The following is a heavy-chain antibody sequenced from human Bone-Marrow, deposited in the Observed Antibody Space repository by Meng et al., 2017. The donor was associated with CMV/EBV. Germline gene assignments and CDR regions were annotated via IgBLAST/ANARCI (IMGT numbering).Heavy chain of an antibody. CDR2: ISGSGGST. V-gene: IGHV3-23*01. CDR1: GFTFSSYA. Sequence: ETLSLTCAASGFTFSSYAMSWVRQAPGKGLEWVSAISGSGGSTYYADSVKGRFTISRDNSKNMLYLQMSSLRAEDTAVYYCAKADRGGGGYYYYYGLDVWGQGTTVTVSS. D-gene: IGHD3-10*01. CDR3: AKADRGGGGYYYYYGLDV. J-gene: IGHJ6*02.